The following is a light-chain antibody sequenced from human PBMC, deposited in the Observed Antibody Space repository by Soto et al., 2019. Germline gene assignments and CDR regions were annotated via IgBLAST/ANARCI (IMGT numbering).Light chain of an antibody. Sequence: QSVLTQPPSVSDAPRQRVTISCSGSSSNIGNNAVNWYQQLPGKAPKLIIYYDDLLPSGVSDRLSGSKSGTSASLAISGLQSEDEADYYCAAWDDSLNGVVFGGGTKLTVL. J-gene: IGLJ2*01. CDR3: AAWDDSLNGVV. CDR2: YDD. CDR1: SSNIGNNA. V-gene: IGLV1-36*01.